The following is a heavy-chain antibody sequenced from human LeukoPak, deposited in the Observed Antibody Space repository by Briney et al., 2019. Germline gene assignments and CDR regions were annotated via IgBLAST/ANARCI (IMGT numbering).Heavy chain of an antibody. CDR3: AKAPLGRCSGAICYYFDY. J-gene: IGHJ4*02. Sequence: PGGSLRLSCAASGFTFDDYGMSWVRHAPGKGLEWVSSINWNGATRGYADSVKGRFTISRDNAKNSLYLQMSSLRAEDAAVYYCAKAPLGRCSGAICYYFDYWGQGTLVTVSS. CDR2: INWNGATR. CDR1: GFTFDDYG. V-gene: IGHV3-20*04. D-gene: IGHD2-15*01.